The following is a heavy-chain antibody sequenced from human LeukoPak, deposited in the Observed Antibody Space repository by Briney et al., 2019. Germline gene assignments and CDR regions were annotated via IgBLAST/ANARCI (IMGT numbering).Heavy chain of an antibody. J-gene: IGHJ4*02. D-gene: IGHD2-8*02. CDR1: GGSISSYY. CDR2: ISDIGSI. CDR3: AGHHPRNTVDF. V-gene: IGHV4-59*08. Sequence: PSETLSLTCTVSGGSISSYYWSWIRQPPGKGPEWIAYISDIGSINYNPSFKSRVTISLDTSKNQFSLKLSSVTAADTAVYYCAGHHPRNTVDFWGQGTLVTVSS.